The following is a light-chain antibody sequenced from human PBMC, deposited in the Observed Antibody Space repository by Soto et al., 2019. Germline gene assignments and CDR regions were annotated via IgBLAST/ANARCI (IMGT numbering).Light chain of an antibody. Sequence: EIVLTQSPGTLSLCPGEGATLSCRAGQIVSRDHLAWYQSKPGQAPRLLIHGASNRATGIPDRFSGSGSGTDFTLTIGRLEPEDFAVYYCQHRMNWPLTFGQGTRLEIK. J-gene: IGKJ5*01. CDR3: QHRMNWPLT. CDR1: QIVSRDH. CDR2: GAS. V-gene: IGKV3D-20*02.